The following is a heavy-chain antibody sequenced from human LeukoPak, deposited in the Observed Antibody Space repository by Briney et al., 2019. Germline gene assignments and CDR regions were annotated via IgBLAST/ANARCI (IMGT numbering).Heavy chain of an antibody. J-gene: IGHJ5*02. CDR1: GYTFTSYD. CDR3: ARATPGWKFDP. D-gene: IGHD1-1*01. Sequence: ASVKVSCKASGYTFTSYDINWVRHATGQGLEWMGWMNPNSGNTGYAQKFEGRVTMTRNTSISTAYMELSSLRSEDTAVYYCARATPGWKFDPWGQGTLVTVSS. CDR2: MNPNSGNT. V-gene: IGHV1-8*01.